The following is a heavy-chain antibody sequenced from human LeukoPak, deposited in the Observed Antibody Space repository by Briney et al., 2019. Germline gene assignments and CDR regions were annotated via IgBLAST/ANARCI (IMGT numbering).Heavy chain of an antibody. Sequence: ASVEVSCKASGYTFTSYGISWVRQAPGQGLEWMGWISAYNGNTNYPQKLQGRVTMTTDTSTSTAYMELRSLRSDDTAVYYCARESHVTREDYWGQGTLVTVSS. J-gene: IGHJ4*02. CDR1: GYTFTSYG. V-gene: IGHV1-18*01. CDR3: ARESHVTREDY. D-gene: IGHD3-10*01. CDR2: ISAYNGNT.